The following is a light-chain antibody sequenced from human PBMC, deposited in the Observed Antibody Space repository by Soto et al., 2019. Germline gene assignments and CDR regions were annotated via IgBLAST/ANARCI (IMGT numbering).Light chain of an antibody. Sequence: DIQMTQPPSSLSASVGDRVTITCRASQGISNYLAWYQQKPGKVPKLLIYAASTLQSGVPSRFSGSGSGTDFTLTISSLQPEDFATYYCQQSYSTLEITFGQGTRLEIK. CDR2: AAS. J-gene: IGKJ5*01. CDR3: QQSYSTLEIT. CDR1: QGISNY. V-gene: IGKV1-27*01.